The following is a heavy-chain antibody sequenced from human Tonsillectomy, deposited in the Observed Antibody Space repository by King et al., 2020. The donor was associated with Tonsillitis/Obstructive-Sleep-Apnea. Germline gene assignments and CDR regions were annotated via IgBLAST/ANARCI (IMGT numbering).Heavy chain of an antibody. CDR1: GFTFGDYA. V-gene: IGHV3-49*04. J-gene: IGHJ4*02. CDR2: IRSKAYGGTT. D-gene: IGHD6-19*01. CDR3: TRSSSGWVGGGFDH. Sequence: VQLVESGGGLVQPGRSLRLSCTASGFTFGDYAMSWVRQAPGKGLEWVGFIRSKAYGGTTEYAASVKGRFTISRDDSKSIAYLQMNSLKTEDTAVYYCTRSSSGWVGGGFDHWGQGTLVTVSS.